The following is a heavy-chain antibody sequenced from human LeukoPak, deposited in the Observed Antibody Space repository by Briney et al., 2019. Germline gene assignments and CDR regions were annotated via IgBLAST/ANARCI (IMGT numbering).Heavy chain of an antibody. D-gene: IGHD2-2*01. J-gene: IGHJ5*02. CDR3: ARLVVPAATENWFDP. CDR2: IKQDGSEK. Sequence: GGSLRLSCAASGFTFSSYWMSWVRQAPGKGLEWVANIKQDGSEKYYVDSVKGRFTISRDNAKNSLYLQMNSLRAEDTAVYYCARLVVPAATENWFDPWGQGTQVTVSS. V-gene: IGHV3-7*01. CDR1: GFTFSSYW.